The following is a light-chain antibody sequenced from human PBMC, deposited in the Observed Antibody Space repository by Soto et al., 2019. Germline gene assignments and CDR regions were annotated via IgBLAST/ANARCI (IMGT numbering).Light chain of an antibody. J-gene: IGKJ1*01. CDR3: QQYGSSTRT. CDR1: QSVSSY. CDR2: GAS. Sequence: EIVLTQSPGTLSLSPGERATLSCRASQSVSSYLAWYQQKPGQAPRLLIYGASSRATSIPDRFSGSGSGTDLTLTIRRLAPEDFAVYYCQQYGSSTRTFGQATKVEIK. V-gene: IGKV3-20*01.